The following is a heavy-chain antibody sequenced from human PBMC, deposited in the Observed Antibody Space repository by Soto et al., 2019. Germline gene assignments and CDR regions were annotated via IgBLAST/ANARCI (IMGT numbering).Heavy chain of an antibody. J-gene: IGHJ4*02. V-gene: IGHV1-18*01. D-gene: IGHD1-1*01. CDR1: GYGFTTYG. Sequence: QVHLVQSGAEVKKPGASVKVSCTGSGYGFTTYGITWVRQAPGQGLEWMAWISAHNGNTNYAQKRQGRVTVTKDTSTRTAYMELRSLRSDDTAVDYCARGRYGDYWGQGALVTVSS. CDR3: ARGRYGDY. CDR2: ISAHNGNT.